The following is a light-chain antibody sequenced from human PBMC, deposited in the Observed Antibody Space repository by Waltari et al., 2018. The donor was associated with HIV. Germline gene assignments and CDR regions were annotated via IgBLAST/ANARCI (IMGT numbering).Light chain of an antibody. Sequence: QSVLTQPPSVSGAPGQRVTISCTGSSSNIGAGYDIHWYLHLPGTAPKLLIYGNGNRPSGVPDRFSGSKSGTSAALAITGLQAEDEADYYCQSYDSSLSGWVFGGGTKLTVL. CDR2: GNG. CDR3: QSYDSSLSGWV. J-gene: IGLJ3*02. V-gene: IGLV1-40*01. CDR1: SSNIGAGYD.